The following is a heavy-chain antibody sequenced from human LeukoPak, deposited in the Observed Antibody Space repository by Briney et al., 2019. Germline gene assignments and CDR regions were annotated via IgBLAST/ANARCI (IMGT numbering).Heavy chain of an antibody. D-gene: IGHD3-16*02. CDR3: AKWGRRSDYVWGSYRSPDY. V-gene: IGHV3-23*01. CDR2: ISGSGSST. J-gene: IGHJ4*02. Sequence: PGGSLRLSCAASGFTFSSYAMSWVRQAPGKGLEWVSAISGSGSSTYYADSVKGRFTISRDNSKNTLYLQMNSLRAEDTAVYYCAKWGRRSDYVWGSYRSPDYWGQGTLVTVSS. CDR1: GFTFSSYA.